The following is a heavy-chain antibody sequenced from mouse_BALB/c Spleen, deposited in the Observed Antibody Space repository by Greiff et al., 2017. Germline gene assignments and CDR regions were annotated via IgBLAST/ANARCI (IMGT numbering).Heavy chain of an antibody. D-gene: IGHD2-3*01. V-gene: IGHV1S34*01. CDR1: GYSFTGYY. J-gene: IGHJ3*01. CDR2: ISCYNGAT. Sequence: LVKTGASVKISCKASGYSFTGYYMHWVKQSHGKSLEWIGYISCYNGATSYNQKFKGKATFTVDTSSSTAYMQFNSLTSEDSAVYYCARGPRYDGYYVGFAYWGQGTLVTVSA. CDR3: ARGPRYDGYYVGFAY.